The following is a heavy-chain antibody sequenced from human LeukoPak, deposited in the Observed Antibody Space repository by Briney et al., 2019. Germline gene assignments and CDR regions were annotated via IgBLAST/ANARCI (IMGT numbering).Heavy chain of an antibody. CDR2: ISTNGAGT. CDR1: GFTFSRYA. CDR3: VKGIGADSRWFDP. D-gene: IGHD6-25*01. J-gene: IGHJ5*02. Sequence: GRSLRLSCSGSGFTFSRYAIHWVRQAPGKGLEYVSAISTNGAGTYYADSVKGRFTISRDNSKNTVYLQMSSLSAEDTAVYYCVKGIGADSRWFDPWGQGTLVTVSS. V-gene: IGHV3-64D*06.